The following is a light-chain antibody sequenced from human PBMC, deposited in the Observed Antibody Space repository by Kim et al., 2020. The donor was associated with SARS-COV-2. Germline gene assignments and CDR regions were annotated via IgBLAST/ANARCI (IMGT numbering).Light chain of an antibody. CDR2: DVN. J-gene: IGLJ3*02. Sequence: QSALTQPASVSGSPGQSFTISCSGTSSDVGGYNYVSWYQQHPGKAPKLIIYDVNKRPSGIPNRFSGSKSGNTASLTISGLQAEDEADYHRSSYESGITWGYGGGSQRTVL. V-gene: IGLV2-14*03. CDR3: SSYESGITWG. CDR1: SSDVGGYNY.